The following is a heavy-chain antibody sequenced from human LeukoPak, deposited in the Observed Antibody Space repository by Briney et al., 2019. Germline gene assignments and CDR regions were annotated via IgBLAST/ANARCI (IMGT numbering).Heavy chain of an antibody. D-gene: IGHD3-9*01. V-gene: IGHV4-30-2*01. CDR1: GGSISSGSYC. CDR3: GRDWKMGGGGWSYDVVTGSRSLRGHETVDI. Sequence: PSETLSLTCTVSGGSISSGSYCWSWIRQPPGKGLEWIGYTSDIGSTFYNPSLRGRVTTSVDRSKNQFSLRLNSVTAADTAVYFGGRDWKMGGGGWSYDVVTGSRSLRGHETVDIWGRGTLVIVSS. CDR2: TSDIGST. J-gene: IGHJ3*02.